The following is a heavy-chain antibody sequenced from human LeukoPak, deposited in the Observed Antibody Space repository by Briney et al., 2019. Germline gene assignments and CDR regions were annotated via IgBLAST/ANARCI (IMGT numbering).Heavy chain of an antibody. CDR2: IYHSGST. Sequence: SETLSLTCTVSGYSISSGYYWGWIRQPPGKGLEWIGSIYHSGSTYYNPSLKSRVTISVDTSKNQFSLKLSSVTAADTAVYYCARDRYSGTPDASDIWGQGTMVTVSS. CDR1: GYSISSGYY. CDR3: ARDRYSGTPDASDI. D-gene: IGHD1-26*01. V-gene: IGHV4-38-2*02. J-gene: IGHJ3*02.